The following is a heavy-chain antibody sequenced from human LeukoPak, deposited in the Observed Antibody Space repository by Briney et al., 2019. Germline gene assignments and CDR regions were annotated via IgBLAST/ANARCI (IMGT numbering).Heavy chain of an antibody. CDR3: ARRSRDAFDI. CDR1: GGSISSYY. Sequence: RPSETLSLTCTVSGGSISSYYWSWIRQPPGKGLEWMGYIYYSGSTNYNPSLKSRVTISVDTSKNQFSLKLRSVTAADTAVYYCARRSRDAFDIWGQGTMVTVSS. J-gene: IGHJ3*02. CDR2: IYYSGST. V-gene: IGHV4-59*01.